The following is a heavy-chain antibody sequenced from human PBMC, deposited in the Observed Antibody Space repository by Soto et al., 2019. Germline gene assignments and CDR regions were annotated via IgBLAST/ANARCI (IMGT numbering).Heavy chain of an antibody. J-gene: IGHJ4*02. V-gene: IGHV3-7*03. CDR3: VTGYHSDY. CDR2: IKKDGSEK. D-gene: IGHD5-18*01. CDR1: GISTSSYW. Sequence: GGSLRLSCAASGISTSSYWMGWVRQAPGRGLEWVASIKKDGSEKYYMDSLKGRFTISRDNALNSLYLQMNSLRAEDTAVYFCVTGYHSDYWGQGALVTVSS.